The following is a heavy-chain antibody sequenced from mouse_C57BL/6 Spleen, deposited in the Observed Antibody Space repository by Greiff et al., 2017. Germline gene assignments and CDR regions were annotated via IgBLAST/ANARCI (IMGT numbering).Heavy chain of an antibody. Sequence: EVQLKESGGGLVKPGGSLKLSCAASGFTFSDYGMHWVRQAPEKGLEWVAYISSGSSTIYYADTVKGRFTISRDNAKNTLFLQMTSLRSEDTAMYYCARRRLLPYYFDYWGQGTTLTVSS. V-gene: IGHV5-17*01. CDR1: GFTFSDYG. J-gene: IGHJ2*01. CDR2: ISSGSSTI. D-gene: IGHD2-3*01. CDR3: ARRRLLPYYFDY.